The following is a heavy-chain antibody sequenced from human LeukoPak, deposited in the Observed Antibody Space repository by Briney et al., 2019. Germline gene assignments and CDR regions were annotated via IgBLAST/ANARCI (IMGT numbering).Heavy chain of an antibody. J-gene: IGHJ6*03. D-gene: IGHD3-10*01. CDR1: GGTFSSYA. Sequence: SVTVSCKASGGTFSSYAISWVRQAPGQGLEWMGGIIPIFGTANYAQKFQGRVTITTDESTSTAYMELSSLRSEDTAVYYCARAMVRGVIINMDVWGKGTTVTVSS. CDR3: ARAMVRGVIINMDV. CDR2: IIPIFGTA. V-gene: IGHV1-69*05.